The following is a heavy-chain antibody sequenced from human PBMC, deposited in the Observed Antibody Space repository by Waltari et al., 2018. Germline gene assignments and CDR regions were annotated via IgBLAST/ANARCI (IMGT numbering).Heavy chain of an antibody. D-gene: IGHD2-15*01. CDR2: ISAYNGNT. V-gene: IGHV1-18*01. CDR3: ARDFAGDIVVMVAATDAFDI. Sequence: QVQLVQSGAEVKKPGASVKVSCKASGYTFTSYGISWVRQAPGQGLEWMGWISAYNGNTNYAQKLQGRVTMTTDTSTSTAYMELRSLRSDDTAVYYCARDFAGDIVVMVAATDAFDIWGQGTMVTVSS. J-gene: IGHJ3*02. CDR1: GYTFTSYG.